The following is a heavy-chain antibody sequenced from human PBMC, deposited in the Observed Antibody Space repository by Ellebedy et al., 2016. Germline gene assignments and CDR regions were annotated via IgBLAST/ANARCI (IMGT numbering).Heavy chain of an antibody. Sequence: GGSLRLSCAASGFTFSSYSMNWVRQAPGKGLEWVSYISSRSSTIYYADSVKGRFTISRDNAKNSLYLQMNSLRDEDTAVYNCARVGLGYSSSWYYYGMDVWGQGTTVTVSS. J-gene: IGHJ6*02. CDR3: ARVGLGYSSSWYYYGMDV. D-gene: IGHD6-13*01. CDR2: ISSRSSTI. CDR1: GFTFSSYS. V-gene: IGHV3-48*02.